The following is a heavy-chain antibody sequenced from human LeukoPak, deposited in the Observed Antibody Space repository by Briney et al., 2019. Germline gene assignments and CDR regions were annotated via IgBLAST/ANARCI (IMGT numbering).Heavy chain of an antibody. Sequence: GASVKVSCQASGYIFTDYYMHWVRQAPGQGLEWMGWINPNSGGTNYAQKFQGRVTMTRDTSISTAYMELSRLRSDDTAVYYCARDGVAVADNWFDPWGQGTLVTVSS. CDR2: INPNSGGT. CDR1: GYIFTDYY. D-gene: IGHD6-19*01. CDR3: ARDGVAVADNWFDP. J-gene: IGHJ5*02. V-gene: IGHV1-2*02.